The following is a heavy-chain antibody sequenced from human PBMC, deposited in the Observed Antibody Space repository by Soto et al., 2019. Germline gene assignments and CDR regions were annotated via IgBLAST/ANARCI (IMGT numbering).Heavy chain of an antibody. D-gene: IGHD6-13*01. CDR3: AREGGSSWYNDAFDI. J-gene: IGHJ3*02. V-gene: IGHV3-21*01. CDR2: ISSSSSFI. CDR1: GFTFSSYS. Sequence: GGSLRLSCAASGFTFSSYSMNWVRQAPGKGLEWVSSISSSSSFIYYADSVKGRFTISRDNAKNSLYLQMNSLRAEDTSVYYCAREGGSSWYNDAFDIWGQGTMVTVSS.